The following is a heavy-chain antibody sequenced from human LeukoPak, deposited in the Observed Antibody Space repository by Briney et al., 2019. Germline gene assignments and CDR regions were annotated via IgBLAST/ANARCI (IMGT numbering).Heavy chain of an antibody. CDR2: VNSYDDAT. CDR3: ARGAGYCSSTSCHRGRYYYYMDV. V-gene: IGHV1-2*04. CDR1: GYTFNSYF. J-gene: IGHJ6*03. Sequence: GASVKVSCEASGYTFNSYFIHWVRQAPGQGLEWMGWVNSYDDATNFAQKFQGWVTMTRDTSVNTAYLELSGLKSDDTAVYYCARGAGYCSSTSCHRGRYYYYMDVWGKGTTVTVSS. D-gene: IGHD2-2*01.